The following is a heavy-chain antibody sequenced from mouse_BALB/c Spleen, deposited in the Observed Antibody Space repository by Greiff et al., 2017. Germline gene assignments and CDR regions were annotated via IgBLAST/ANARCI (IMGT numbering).Heavy chain of an antibody. V-gene: IGHV2-2*02. CDR2: IWSGGST. J-gene: IGHJ4*01. CDR1: GFSLTSYG. D-gene: IGHD2-4*01. Sequence: MQLVESGPGLVQPSQSLSITCTVSGFSLTSYGVHWVRQSPGKGLEWLGVIWSGGSTDYNAAFISRLSISKDNSKSQVFFKMNSLQANDTAIYYCARPLYYDYDEGAMDYWGQGTSVTVSS. CDR3: ARPLYYDYDEGAMDY.